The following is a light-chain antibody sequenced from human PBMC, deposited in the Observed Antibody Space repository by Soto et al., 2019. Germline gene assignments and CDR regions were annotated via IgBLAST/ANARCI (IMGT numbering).Light chain of an antibody. Sequence: QSVLTQPASVSGSPGQSISISCTGSSSDVGAYNYVAWYQQQPGKAPKLLIYEVDNRPSGISHRFSGSKSGNTASLTISALQTEDEADYYCSSYTVINTAVFGGGTKVTVL. CDR1: SSDVGAYNY. V-gene: IGLV2-14*01. J-gene: IGLJ3*02. CDR3: SSYTVINTAV. CDR2: EVD.